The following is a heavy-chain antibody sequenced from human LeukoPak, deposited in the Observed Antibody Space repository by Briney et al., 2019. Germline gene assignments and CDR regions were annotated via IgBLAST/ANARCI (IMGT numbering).Heavy chain of an antibody. CDR3: ARAAGHYFDY. CDR1: GFSFRSYS. Sequence: GESLRLSCAAAGFSFRSYSMNWVRQAPGKGLEWVSFITSTSTDLFYADSVKGRFTVSRDNARNSLYLQMSNLRAEDTAVYYCARAAGHYFDYWGQGSLVTVSS. V-gene: IGHV3-21*01. J-gene: IGHJ4*02. CDR2: ITSTSTDL.